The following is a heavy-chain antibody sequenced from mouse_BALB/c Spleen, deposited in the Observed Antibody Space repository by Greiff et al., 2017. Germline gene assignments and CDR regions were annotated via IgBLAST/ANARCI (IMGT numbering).Heavy chain of an antibody. CDR1: GFSLTSYG. Sequence: QVQLKESGPGLVQPSQSLSITCTVSGFSLTSYGVHWVRQSPGKGLEWLGVIWSGGSTDYNAAFISRLSISKDNSKSQVFFKMNSLQANDTAIYYCARRLGQGLWFAYWGQGTLVTVSA. CDR2: IWSGGST. V-gene: IGHV2-2*02. CDR3: ARRLGQGLWFAY. J-gene: IGHJ3*01. D-gene: IGHD3-3*01.